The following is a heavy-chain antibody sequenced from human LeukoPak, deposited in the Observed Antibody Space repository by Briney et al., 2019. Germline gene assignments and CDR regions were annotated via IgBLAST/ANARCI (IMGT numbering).Heavy chain of an antibody. CDR3: AKEEYYYDSSGYCPAFDI. CDR1: GGSFSGYY. J-gene: IGHJ3*02. Sequence: ETLSLTCAVYGGSFSGYYWSWVRQAPGKGLEWVSAISGSGGSTYYADSVKGRFTISRDNSKNTLYLQMNSLRAEDTAVYYCAKEEYYYDSSGYCPAFDIWGQGTMVTVSS. D-gene: IGHD3-22*01. V-gene: IGHV3-23*01. CDR2: ISGSGGST.